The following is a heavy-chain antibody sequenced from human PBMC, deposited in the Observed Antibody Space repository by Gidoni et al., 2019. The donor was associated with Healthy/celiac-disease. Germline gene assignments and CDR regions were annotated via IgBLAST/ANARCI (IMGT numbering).Heavy chain of an antibody. D-gene: IGHD3-22*01. CDR2: ISSSSSYI. J-gene: IGHJ4*02. CDR1: GFTFSSYS. CDR3: ARISGSRFGYLDY. Sequence: EVQLVESGGGLVKPGGSLRLSCAASGFTFSSYSMNWVRQAPGKGLEWVSSISSSSSYIYYADSVKGRFTISRDNAKNSLYLQMNSLRAEDTAVYYCARISGSRFGYLDYWGQGTLVTVSS. V-gene: IGHV3-21*01.